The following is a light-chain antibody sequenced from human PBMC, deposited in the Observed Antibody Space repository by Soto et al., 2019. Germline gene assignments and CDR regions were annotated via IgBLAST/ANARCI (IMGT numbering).Light chain of an antibody. V-gene: IGLV2-14*01. CDR3: SSYTTTNTYV. CDR1: SSDVGGYNY. CDR2: EVI. Sequence: QSALTQPASVSGSPGQSITISCTGTSSDVGGYNYASWYQQHPGKAPKLMIYEVINRPSGVSYRFSGSKSGNTASLTISGLQAEDEADYYCSSYTTTNTYVFGTGTKVTVL. J-gene: IGLJ1*01.